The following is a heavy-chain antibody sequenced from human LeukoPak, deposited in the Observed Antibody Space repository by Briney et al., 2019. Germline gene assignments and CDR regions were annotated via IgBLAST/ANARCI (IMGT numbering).Heavy chain of an antibody. CDR3: ARVLGRVWEVRGPIDP. D-gene: IGHD3-10*01. CDR2: IYYSGST. Sequence: SETLSLTCTVSGGSISSYYWSWIRQPPGKGLEWIGYIYYSGSTNYNPSLKSRVTISVDTSKNQFSLKLSSVTAADTAVYYCARVLGRVWEVRGPIDPWGQGTLVTVSS. J-gene: IGHJ5*02. V-gene: IGHV4-59*08. CDR1: GGSISSYY.